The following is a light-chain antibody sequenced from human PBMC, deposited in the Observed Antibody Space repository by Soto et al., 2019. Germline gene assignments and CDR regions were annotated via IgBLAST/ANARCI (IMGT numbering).Light chain of an antibody. V-gene: IGKV3-15*01. Sequence: EIVMTQSPDTLPVSPGERATLSCRASQSVSSNLAWYQQKPGQAPRLLIYGASTRATGVPARFSGSGSGAEFTLTITSLQSEDFALYYCQHYNNWPPHTFGQGTKVDTK. CDR1: QSVSSN. CDR3: QHYNNWPPHT. J-gene: IGKJ2*01. CDR2: GAS.